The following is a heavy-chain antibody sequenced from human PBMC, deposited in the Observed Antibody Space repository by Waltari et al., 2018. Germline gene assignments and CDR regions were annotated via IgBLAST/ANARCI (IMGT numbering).Heavy chain of an antibody. V-gene: IGHV4-34*01. CDR2: INHSGST. J-gene: IGHJ6*02. D-gene: IGHD6-13*01. Sequence: QVQLQQWGAGLLKPSETLSLTCAVYGGSFSGYYWSWLRQPPGKGLEWIGEINHSGSTNYNPSLKSRVTISVDTSKNQFSLKLSSVTAADTAVYYCARGRGAAGTHYYYGMDVWGQGTTVTVSS. CDR3: ARGRGAAGTHYYYGMDV. CDR1: GGSFSGYY.